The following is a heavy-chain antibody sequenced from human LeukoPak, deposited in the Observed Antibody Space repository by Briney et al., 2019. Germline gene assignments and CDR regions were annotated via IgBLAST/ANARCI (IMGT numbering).Heavy chain of an antibody. Sequence: ASVKVSCKAAGYTFTIYDIHWVRQAPGQGLEGMGIMNPSGGTTSYAQKFRGRVIMTGDTSTTTVYMEMSNLSSEDTAMYYCAKSRTTSSASSDYWGQGTLVTVSS. J-gene: IGHJ4*02. CDR3: AKSRTTSSASSDY. V-gene: IGHV1-46*01. CDR2: MNPSGGTT. CDR1: GYTFTIYD. D-gene: IGHD3-22*01.